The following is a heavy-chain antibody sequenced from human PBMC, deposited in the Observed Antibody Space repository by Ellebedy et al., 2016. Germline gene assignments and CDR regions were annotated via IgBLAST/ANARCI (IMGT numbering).Heavy chain of an antibody. CDR2: IYPGDSDT. CDR1: GYTFTNYW. Sequence: GESLKISCMASGYTFTNYWIGWVRQMPGRGLEWMGIIYPGDSDTRYSPSFQGQVTISADKSISTAYLQWSSLKASDTAMYYCARQGNYGRLFDYWGQGTLVTVSS. J-gene: IGHJ4*02. D-gene: IGHD1-7*01. CDR3: ARQGNYGRLFDY. V-gene: IGHV5-51*01.